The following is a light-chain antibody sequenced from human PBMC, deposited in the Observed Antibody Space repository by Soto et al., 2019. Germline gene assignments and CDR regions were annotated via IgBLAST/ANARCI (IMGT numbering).Light chain of an antibody. CDR3: QQSYDMPWT. Sequence: DIQMTQSPSSLPAPVGDTVTITCRASQSISTYLTWYQQKPGKAPKLLIYAAYNLQSGVPSRFSGSGSGTDSTLTISSLQPEDFAAYYCQQSYDMPWTFGQGTKVDIK. CDR2: AAY. V-gene: IGKV1-39*01. CDR1: QSISTY. J-gene: IGKJ1*01.